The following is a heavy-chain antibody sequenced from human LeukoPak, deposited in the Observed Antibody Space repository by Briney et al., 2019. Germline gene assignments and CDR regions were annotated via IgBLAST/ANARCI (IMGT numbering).Heavy chain of an antibody. Sequence: PSETLSLTCTVSGGSISSYYWSWIRQPAGKGLEWIGRIYTSGSTNYNPSLKSRVTMSVDTSKNQFSLRLSSVTAADTALYYCARGPSATHAPDFDLWGQGTMVTVSS. CDR2: IYTSGST. V-gene: IGHV4-4*07. CDR1: GGSISSYY. D-gene: IGHD2-2*01. J-gene: IGHJ3*01. CDR3: ARGPSATHAPDFDL.